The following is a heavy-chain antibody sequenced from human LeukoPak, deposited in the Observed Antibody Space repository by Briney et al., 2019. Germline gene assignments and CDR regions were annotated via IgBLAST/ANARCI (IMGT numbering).Heavy chain of an antibody. D-gene: IGHD5-18*01. V-gene: IGHV1-2*02. Sequence: EASVKVSCKASGYTFTGYYMHWVRQAPGQGLEWMGWINPNSGGTNYAQKLQGRVTMTTDTSTSTAYMELRSLRSDDTAVYYCAGHQSAMGYYYYMDVWGKGTTVTVSS. J-gene: IGHJ6*03. CDR3: AGHQSAMGYYYYMDV. CDR2: INPNSGGT. CDR1: GYTFTGYY.